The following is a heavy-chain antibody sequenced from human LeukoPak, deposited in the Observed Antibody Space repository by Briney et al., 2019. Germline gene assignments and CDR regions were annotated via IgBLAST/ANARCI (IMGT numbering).Heavy chain of an antibody. J-gene: IGHJ4*02. CDR1: GFSFTDYY. V-gene: IGHV3-11*01. D-gene: IGHD4/OR15-4a*01. CDR3: ARDPDYGDPY. CDR2: ITSSGATT. Sequence: GGSLRLSCSASGFSFTDYYMSWFRLSPDQGLEWIAYITSSGATTAYADSVKGRFTISRVNAKNSLYLQMNSLRPADPAVYYCARDPDYGDPYWGQGALVTVSS.